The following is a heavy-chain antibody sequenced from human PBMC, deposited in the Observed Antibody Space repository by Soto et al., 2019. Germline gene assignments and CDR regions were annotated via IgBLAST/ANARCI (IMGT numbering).Heavy chain of an antibody. Sequence: EVQLVESGGGLVQPGGSLRLSCAASGFTFSSYDMHWVRQATGKGLEWVSAIGTAGDTYYPGSVKGRFTISRENAKNSLYLQMNSLRVGDTAVYYCARGTSSGYYYMDVWGKGTTVTVSS. D-gene: IGHD6-19*01. CDR3: ARGTSSGYYYMDV. V-gene: IGHV3-13*01. CDR2: IGTAGDT. CDR1: GFTFSSYD. J-gene: IGHJ6*03.